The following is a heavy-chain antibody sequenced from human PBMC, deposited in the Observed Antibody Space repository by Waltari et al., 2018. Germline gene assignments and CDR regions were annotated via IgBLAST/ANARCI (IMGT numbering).Heavy chain of an antibody. CDR2: IRSTPYGATT. CDR3: ARATVDTVMPFVFDL. Sequence: EVQLVESGGGLVQPGRSLRLTCRAAGCIFGAYPVLWVRQAPGKGLEWVGFIRSTPYGATTQYGASVRGRFSSSRDDAESVAHLQMNSLKSEDTAVYFCARATVDTVMPFVFDLWGQGTMVNVSS. CDR1: GCIFGAYP. V-gene: IGHV3-49*04. J-gene: IGHJ3*01. D-gene: IGHD5-18*01.